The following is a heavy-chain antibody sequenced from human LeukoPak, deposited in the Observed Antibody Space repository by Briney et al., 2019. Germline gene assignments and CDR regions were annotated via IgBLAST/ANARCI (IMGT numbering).Heavy chain of an antibody. D-gene: IGHD2-2*01. J-gene: IGHJ3*02. CDR3: ARACSSTSFYRAFDI. Sequence: SETVSLTCAVYGWSFSGYYWRWIRQPPAKGLEGIGVIYHSRRTNYTPSLKSRVTISVDTSKNQSSLKLSSVTAADTAVYYCARACSSTSFYRAFDIWGQGTMVTVSS. CDR1: GWSFSGYY. V-gene: IGHV4-34*01. CDR2: IYHSRRT.